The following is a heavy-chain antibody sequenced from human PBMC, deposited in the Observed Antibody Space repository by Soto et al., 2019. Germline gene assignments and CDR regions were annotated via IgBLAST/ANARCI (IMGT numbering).Heavy chain of an antibody. D-gene: IGHD3-10*01. J-gene: IGHJ4*02. CDR2: ISRSGSA. CDR1: GGSFSGYY. CDR3: ARDPLMTYYYNSGSRDRGYFDF. V-gene: IGHV4-34*01. Sequence: QVQFHQWGAGLLKPSETLTLTCAVSGGSFSGYYWNWIRQRPGKGLEWLGEISRSGSATYNPSLTGRVTMPMDTSKNPISLSVTSVTAADTALYYCARDPLMTYYYNSGSRDRGYFDFWGQGTLVTVSS.